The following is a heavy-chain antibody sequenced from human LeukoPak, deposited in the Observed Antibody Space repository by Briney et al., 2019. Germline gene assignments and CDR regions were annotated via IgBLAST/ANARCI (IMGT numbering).Heavy chain of an antibody. D-gene: IGHD3-10*01. V-gene: IGHV4-61*05. J-gene: IGHJ4*02. CDR1: GGSISSSSYY. CDR3: ARHLRYYGSGTYFDY. CDR2: IHYSGST. Sequence: SETLSLTCTVSGGSISSSSYYWSWIRQPPGKALEWIGYIHYSGSTDYNPSLKSRVTISVDTSKNQFSLKLSSVTAADTAVYYCARHLRYYGSGTYFDYWGQGTLVTVSS.